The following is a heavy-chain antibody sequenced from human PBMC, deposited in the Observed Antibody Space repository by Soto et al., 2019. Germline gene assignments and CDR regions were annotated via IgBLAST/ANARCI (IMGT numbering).Heavy chain of an antibody. CDR2: VYPGDSDT. Sequence: GESLKISCTGPGYSFANYWIAWVRQMPGKGLEWMGIVYPGDSDTKYSPSFQGQVAISSDKSINTAYLQWSSLKASDTAIYYCARRGIYGPWDFDYWGQGALVTVSS. J-gene: IGHJ4*02. CDR1: GYSFANYW. V-gene: IGHV5-51*01. CDR3: ARRGIYGPWDFDY. D-gene: IGHD3-10*01.